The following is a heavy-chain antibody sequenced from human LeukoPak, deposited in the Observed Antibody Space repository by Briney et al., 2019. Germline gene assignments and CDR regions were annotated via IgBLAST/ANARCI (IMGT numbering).Heavy chain of an antibody. CDR3: ARVSAYNWNDAMVEDY. J-gene: IGHJ4*02. Sequence: ASVKVSCKASGYTFTGYYMHWVRQAPGQGVEWMGWINPNSGGTNYAQKFQGRVTMTRDTSISTAYMELSRLRSDDTAVYYCARVSAYNWNDAMVEDYWGQGTLVTVSS. D-gene: IGHD1-20*01. CDR1: GYTFTGYY. CDR2: INPNSGGT. V-gene: IGHV1-2*02.